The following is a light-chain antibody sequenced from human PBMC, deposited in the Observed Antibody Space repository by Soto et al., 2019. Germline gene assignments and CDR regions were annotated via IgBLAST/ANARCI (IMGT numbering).Light chain of an antibody. J-gene: IGKJ4*01. CDR1: QSLVHSDGNTY. V-gene: IGKV2-24*01. Sequence: IVMTQTPLSSPVTLGQPASISCRSSQSLVHSDGNTYLSWLHQRPGQPPRLLIYKISNRVSGVPDRFSGSGAGTAFILKISRVEAEDVGVYYCMQATQFPLTFGGGTKVDIK. CDR3: MQATQFPLT. CDR2: KIS.